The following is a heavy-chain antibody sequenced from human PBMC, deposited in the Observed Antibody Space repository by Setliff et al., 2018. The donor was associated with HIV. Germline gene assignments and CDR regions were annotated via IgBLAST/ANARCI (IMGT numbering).Heavy chain of an antibody. J-gene: IGHJ3*01. Sequence: SETLSLTCSVSGGSISDYYWSWVRQPAGKGLEWIGRIYTGGSTKFNPSLGGRASLSVDKSNNQVSLKLTSVTAADTAIYYCARDQADVYNYLLSGAFDFWGQGAMVTVSS. D-gene: IGHD3-10*01. CDR3: ARDQADVYNYLLSGAFDF. V-gene: IGHV4-4*07. CDR1: GGSISDYY. CDR2: IYTGGST.